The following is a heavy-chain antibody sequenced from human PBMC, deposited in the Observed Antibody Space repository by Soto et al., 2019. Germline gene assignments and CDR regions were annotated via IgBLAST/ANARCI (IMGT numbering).Heavy chain of an antibody. J-gene: IGHJ4*02. CDR2: IWYDGSNK. V-gene: IGHV3-33*01. D-gene: IGHD3-22*01. CDR1: GFTFSSYG. Sequence: QVQLVESGGGVVQPGRSLRLSCAASGFTFSSYGMHWVRQAPGKGLEWVAVIWYDGSNKYYADSVKGRFTISRDNSKNKLYLQMNSLRAEDTAVYYCARAGLPPWYYYDRSGLGFDYWGQGTLVTVSS. CDR3: ARAGLPPWYYYDRSGLGFDY.